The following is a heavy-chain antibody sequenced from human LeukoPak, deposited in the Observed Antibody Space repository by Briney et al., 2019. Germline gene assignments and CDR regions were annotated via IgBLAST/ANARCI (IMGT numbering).Heavy chain of an antibody. Sequence: PSETLSLTCTVSGASINSSIHHWGWIRQPPGKGLEWIGTIYYSGTTYYNPSLKSRVTMSVDTSKNQFSLKLTSVTAADTAVYYCARLRPVAGYDAFDIWGHGTMVTVSS. CDR3: ARLRPVAGYDAFDI. CDR2: IYYSGTT. CDR1: GASINSSIHH. V-gene: IGHV4-39*07. J-gene: IGHJ3*02. D-gene: IGHD6-19*01.